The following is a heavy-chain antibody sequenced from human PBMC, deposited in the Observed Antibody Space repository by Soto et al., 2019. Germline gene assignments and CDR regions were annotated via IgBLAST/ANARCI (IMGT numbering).Heavy chain of an antibody. Sequence: TSETLSLTCTVSGGSISSGGYYWSWIRQHPGKGLEWIGYIYYSGSTYYNPSLKSRVTISVDTSKNQFSLKLSSVTAADTAVYYCAREEDSALFDYWGQGTLVTVSS. V-gene: IGHV4-31*03. CDR2: IYYSGST. CDR3: AREEDSALFDY. CDR1: GGSISSGGYY. J-gene: IGHJ4*02.